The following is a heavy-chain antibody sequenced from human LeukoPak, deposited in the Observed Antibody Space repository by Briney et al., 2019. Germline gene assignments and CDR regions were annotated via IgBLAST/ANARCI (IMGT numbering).Heavy chain of an antibody. CDR1: GGSISSGGYS. D-gene: IGHD5-18*01. V-gene: IGHV4-30-2*01. CDR2: IYHSGST. Sequence: SETLSLTCAVSGGSISSGGYSWSWIRQPPGNGLEWIGYIYHSGSTYYNPSLKSRVTISVDRSKNQFSLKLSSVTAADTAVYYCARVRYRYGLNYFDYWGQGTLVTVSS. J-gene: IGHJ4*02. CDR3: ARVRYRYGLNYFDY.